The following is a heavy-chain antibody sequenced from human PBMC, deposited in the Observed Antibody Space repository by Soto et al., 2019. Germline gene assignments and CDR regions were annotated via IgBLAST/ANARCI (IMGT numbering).Heavy chain of an antibody. CDR2: IYYSGST. V-gene: IGHV4-31*03. Sequence: PSETLSLTCTVSGGSISSGGYYWSWIRQHPGKGLEWIGYIYYSGSTYYNPSLKSRVTISVDTSKNQFSLKLSSVTAADTAVYYCASSPFPGIAAAGTIKPFDYWGQGTLVTVSS. CDR3: ASSPFPGIAAAGTIKPFDY. J-gene: IGHJ4*02. D-gene: IGHD6-13*01. CDR1: GGSISSGGYY.